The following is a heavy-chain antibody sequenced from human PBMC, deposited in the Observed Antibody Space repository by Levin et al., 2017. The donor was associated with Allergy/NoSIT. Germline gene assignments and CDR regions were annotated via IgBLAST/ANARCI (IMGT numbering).Heavy chain of an antibody. CDR3: AKGDSSGWLPDY. V-gene: IGHV3-23*01. D-gene: IGHD3-22*01. J-gene: IGHJ4*02. CDR2: ISGSSGAKT. CDR1: GFTFSSYA. Sequence: GGSLRLSCAASGFTFSSYAMSWVRQAPGQGLEWVSAISGSSGAKTYYADSVKGRFTISRDNSKTTLYVQMNSLREEDTAIYYCAKGDSSGWLPDYWGQGTLVTVSS.